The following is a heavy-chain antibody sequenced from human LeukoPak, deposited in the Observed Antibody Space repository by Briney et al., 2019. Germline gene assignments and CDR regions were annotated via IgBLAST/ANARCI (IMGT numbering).Heavy chain of an antibody. Sequence: GASVKVSCKASGGTFSSYAISWVRQAPGQGLEWMGGIIPIFGTANYAQKFQGRVTITADKSTSTAYMELSSLRSEDTAVYYCATPYGDYTDYFDYWGQGTLVTVSS. CDR2: IIPIFGTA. CDR1: GGTFSSYA. D-gene: IGHD4-17*01. J-gene: IGHJ4*02. V-gene: IGHV1-69*06. CDR3: ATPYGDYTDYFDY.